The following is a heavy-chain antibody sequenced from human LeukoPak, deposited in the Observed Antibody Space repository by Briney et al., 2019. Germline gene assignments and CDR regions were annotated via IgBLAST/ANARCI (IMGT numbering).Heavy chain of an antibody. CDR1: GGTFSSYA. J-gene: IGHJ6*02. V-gene: IGHV1-69*04. CDR3: ARDLPLDDIVVVPAAKLYYYYGMDV. CDR2: IIPILGIA. Sequence: GSSVKVSCKASGGTFSSYAISWVRQAPGQGLEWMGRIIPILGIANYAQKFQGRVTITADKSTSTAYMELSSLRSEDTAVYYCARDLPLDDIVVVPAAKLYYYYGMDVWGQGTLVTVSS. D-gene: IGHD2-2*01.